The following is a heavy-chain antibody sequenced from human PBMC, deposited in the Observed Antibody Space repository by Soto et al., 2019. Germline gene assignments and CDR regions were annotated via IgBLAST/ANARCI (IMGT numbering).Heavy chain of an antibody. CDR1: GGSISSSSYY. Sequence: QLQLQESGPGLVKPSETLSLTCTVSGGSISSSSYYWGWIRQPPGKGLEWIGSIYYSGSTYYNPSLKSRSPISVDPSKNPFSERLSSGPPADTALYYCARRGYSSGPGGKRKNWFPPWGQGTLVPVPS. CDR3: ARRGYSSGPGGKRKNWFPP. D-gene: IGHD6-19*01. CDR2: IYYSGST. V-gene: IGHV4-39*01. J-gene: IGHJ5*02.